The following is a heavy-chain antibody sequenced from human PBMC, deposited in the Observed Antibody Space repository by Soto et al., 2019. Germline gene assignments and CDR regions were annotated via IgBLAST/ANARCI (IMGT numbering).Heavy chain of an antibody. CDR2: ISAYNGNT. CDR3: ARPKDYDDCLDL. V-gene: IGHV1-18*01. Sequence: ASVKVSFTASGYTFTNFGISWVRQAPGQGLEWMGWISAYNGNTKYSQKFQGRVTFTRDTSANTAYMELSSLISEDTAVYYCARPKDYDDCLDLWGQGTLVTVSS. J-gene: IGHJ4*02. D-gene: IGHD3-22*01. CDR1: GYTFTNFG.